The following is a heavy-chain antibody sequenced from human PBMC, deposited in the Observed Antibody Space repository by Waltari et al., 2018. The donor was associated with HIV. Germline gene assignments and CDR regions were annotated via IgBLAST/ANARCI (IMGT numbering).Heavy chain of an antibody. V-gene: IGHV4-31*03. Sequence: QVQLQESGPGLVKPSQTLSLTCTVSGASIHSGGYYWAWIRPHPGKGLEWIVFAYDRGSTFFNPSFKSRATISGDTSKNQFSLELTSLTAADTAVYYCARVGYYYFDLWGRGTLVTVSS. D-gene: IGHD2-15*01. CDR3: ARVGYYYFDL. CDR1: GASIHSGGYY. J-gene: IGHJ2*01. CDR2: AYDRGST.